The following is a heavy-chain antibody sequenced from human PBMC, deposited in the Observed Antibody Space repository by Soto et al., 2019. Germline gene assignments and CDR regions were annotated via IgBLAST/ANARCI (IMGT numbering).Heavy chain of an antibody. CDR1: GASIDSYY. CDR3: ARDRTHFDSSAYYSGLDV. V-gene: IGHV4-59*13. CDR2: IYYSGST. D-gene: IGHD3-22*01. Sequence: SETLSLTCTVSGASIDSYYWNWIRQPPGKGLEWIGYIYYSGSTTYNPSLKTRVTMSVDRSKNQFSLKLTSVTAADTAVYYCARDRTHFDSSAYYSGLDVWGQGXTVTV. J-gene: IGHJ6*02.